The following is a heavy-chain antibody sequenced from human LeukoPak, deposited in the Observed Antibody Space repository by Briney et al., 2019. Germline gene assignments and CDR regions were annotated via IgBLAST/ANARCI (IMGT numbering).Heavy chain of an antibody. J-gene: IGHJ4*02. Sequence: GESLKISCKGSGYSFTSYWIGWVRQMPGIGLEWMGIIYPGDSDTRYSLSSQGQVTISADKSISTAYLQWSSLKASDTAMFFCARQKGVGGSGYYNWGQGTLVTVSS. CDR3: ARQKGVGGSGYYN. D-gene: IGHD5-12*01. CDR1: GYSFTSYW. V-gene: IGHV5-51*01. CDR2: IYPGDSDT.